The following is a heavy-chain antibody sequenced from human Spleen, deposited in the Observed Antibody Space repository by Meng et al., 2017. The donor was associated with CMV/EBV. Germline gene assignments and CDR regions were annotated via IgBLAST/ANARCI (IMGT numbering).Heavy chain of an antibody. Sequence: TFSSYAIHWGRQAPGKGLEWVAVISYDGSYKNHADSVKGRFTISRDNSKNTLYLQMNSLNPEDTAVYYCAKDPGSYYDSSGFYGWFDPWGQGTLVTVSS. D-gene: IGHD3-22*01. CDR3: AKDPGSYYDSSGFYGWFDP. CDR1: TFSSYA. CDR2: ISYDGSYK. J-gene: IGHJ5*02. V-gene: IGHV3-30*18.